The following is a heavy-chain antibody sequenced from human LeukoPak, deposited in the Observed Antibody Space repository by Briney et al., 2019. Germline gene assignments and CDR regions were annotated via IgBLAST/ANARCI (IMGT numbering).Heavy chain of an antibody. V-gene: IGHV4-39*01. J-gene: IGHJ3*02. Sequence: PSETLSLTCTVSGGSISSSSYYWGWIRQPPGKGLEWIGSIYYSGSTYYNPSLKSRVTISVDTSKNQFSLKLSPVTAADTAVYYCARLLLTGYPHGAFDIWGQGTMVTVSS. CDR3: ARLLLTGYPHGAFDI. CDR2: IYYSGST. D-gene: IGHD3-9*01. CDR1: GGSISSSSYY.